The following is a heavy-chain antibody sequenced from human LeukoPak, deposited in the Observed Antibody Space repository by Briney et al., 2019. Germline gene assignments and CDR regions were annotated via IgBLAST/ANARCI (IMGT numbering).Heavy chain of an antibody. Sequence: GGSLRLSCAASGFTFSSYSMNWVRQAPGRGLEWVSSISSSSSYIYYADSVKGRFTISRGNAKNSLYLQMNSLRAEDTAVYYCARDLGKYQLLYDYWGQGTLVTVSS. CDR3: ARDLGKYQLLYDY. D-gene: IGHD2-2*02. CDR2: ISSSSSYI. V-gene: IGHV3-21*01. CDR1: GFTFSSYS. J-gene: IGHJ4*02.